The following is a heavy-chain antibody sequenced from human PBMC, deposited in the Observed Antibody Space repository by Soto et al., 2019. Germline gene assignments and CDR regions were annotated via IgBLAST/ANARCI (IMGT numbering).Heavy chain of an antibody. D-gene: IGHD6-6*01. J-gene: IGHJ4*02. CDR1: GFTFSSYA. CDR3: ARHGIAARPGTFDY. Sequence: PGGSLRLSCAASGFTFSSYAMHWVRQAPGKGLEWVAVISYDGSNKYYADSVKGRFTISRDNSKNTLYLQMNSLRAEDTAVYYCARHGIAARPGTFDYWGQGTLVTVSS. V-gene: IGHV3-30-3*01. CDR2: ISYDGSNK.